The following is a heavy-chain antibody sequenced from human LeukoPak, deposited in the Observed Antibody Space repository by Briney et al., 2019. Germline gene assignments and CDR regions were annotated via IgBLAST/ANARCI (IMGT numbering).Heavy chain of an antibody. J-gene: IGHJ5*02. Sequence: PGGSLRLSCAASGFTVSSNYMSWVRQAPGKGLEWVSVIYSGGSTYYADSVKGRFTISRDNSKNTLYLQINSLRAEDTAVYYCARSITLEENWFDPWGQGTLVTVSS. V-gene: IGHV3-53*01. D-gene: IGHD5-24*01. CDR1: GFTVSSNY. CDR3: ARSITLEENWFDP. CDR2: IYSGGST.